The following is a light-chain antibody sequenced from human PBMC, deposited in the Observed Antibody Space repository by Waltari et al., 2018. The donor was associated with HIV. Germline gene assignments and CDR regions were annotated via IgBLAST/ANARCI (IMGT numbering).Light chain of an antibody. Sequence: QSALTQPPSASGSPGPSVTLSCTRTSSDVGSFKYVSWYQQHPGKAPKLMIYDVTKWPSGVPDRFSGSKSGNTASLTVSGLQAEDEADYYCSSYGGGNTVLFGGGTRLTVL. CDR1: SSDVGSFKY. V-gene: IGLV2-8*01. J-gene: IGLJ3*02. CDR3: SSYGGGNTVL. CDR2: DVT.